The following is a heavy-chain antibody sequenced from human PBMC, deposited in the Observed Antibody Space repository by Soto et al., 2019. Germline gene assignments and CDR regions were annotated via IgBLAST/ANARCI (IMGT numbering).Heavy chain of an antibody. CDR1: GYSVNYGYY. D-gene: IGHD2-21*01. CDR2: IFHTGNT. J-gene: IGHJ3*02. Sequence: PSETLSLTCTVSGYSVNYGYYWGWNRQAPGXGLEWMGSIFHTGNTYYNPSLESRLNMSVDTSKNQFSLNLRSVTVADTGVYYCAKALGMGVTLSVVVLDAFEIWGRGTKVTVSS. V-gene: IGHV4-38-2*02. CDR3: AKALGMGVTLSVVVLDAFEI.